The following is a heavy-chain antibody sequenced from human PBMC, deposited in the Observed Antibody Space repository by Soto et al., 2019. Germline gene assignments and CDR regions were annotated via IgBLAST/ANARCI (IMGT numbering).Heavy chain of an antibody. J-gene: IGHJ6*02. CDR3: ARDGPYYYASRMDV. CDR2: LHSGGDT. CDR1: GIPVSSNY. V-gene: IGHV3-53*04. Sequence: EVQLVESGGGLVQPGGSLRLSCVASGIPVSSNYMTWVRQAPGKGLEWVSVLHSGGDTYYANSVKRRFTISRHDSTNTMFLQMNSLTAEDTAVYYCARDGPYYYASRMDVWGQGTTVTVSS. D-gene: IGHD3-10*01.